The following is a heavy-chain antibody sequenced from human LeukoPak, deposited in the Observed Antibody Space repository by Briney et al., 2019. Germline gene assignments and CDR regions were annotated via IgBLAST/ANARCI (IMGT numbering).Heavy chain of an antibody. D-gene: IGHD2-2*01. CDR1: GGSFSGYY. CDR2: INHSGST. CDR3: AREYCSSTRCSHFDY. Sequence: PSETLSLTCAVYGGSFSGYYWSWIRQPPGKGLEWIGEINHSGSTNYNPSLKSRVTISVDTSKNQFSLKLSSVTAADTAVYYCAREYCSSTRCSHFDYWGQGTLVTVSS. J-gene: IGHJ4*02. V-gene: IGHV4-34*01.